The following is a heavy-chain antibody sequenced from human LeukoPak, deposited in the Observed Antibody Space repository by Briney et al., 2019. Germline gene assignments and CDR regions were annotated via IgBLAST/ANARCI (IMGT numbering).Heavy chain of an antibody. J-gene: IGHJ6*03. CDR3: AKGHGGNGYYMDV. V-gene: IGHV3-23*01. CDR1: GFTFSSYA. Sequence: QPGGSLRLSCAASGFTFSSYAMSWVRQAPGKGLEWVSAISASGGSTYYADSVKGRFTISRDNSKNTLYLQMNSLRAEDTAVYYCAKGHGGNGYYMDVWGKGTTVTVSS. CDR2: ISASGGST. D-gene: IGHD4-23*01.